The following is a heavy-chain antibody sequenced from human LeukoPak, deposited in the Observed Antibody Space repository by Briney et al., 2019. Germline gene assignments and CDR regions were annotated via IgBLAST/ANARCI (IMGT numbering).Heavy chain of an antibody. V-gene: IGHV3-74*01. CDR3: ATSSDTAMVFDY. CDR2: INSDGSST. D-gene: IGHD5-18*01. CDR1: GFTFNNAW. J-gene: IGHJ4*02. Sequence: GGSLRLSCAASGFTFNNAWMSWVRQAPWKGLEWVSRINSDGSSTSYADSVKGRSTISRDNAKNTLYLQMNSLRAEDTAVYYCATSSDTAMVFDYWGQGTLVTVSS.